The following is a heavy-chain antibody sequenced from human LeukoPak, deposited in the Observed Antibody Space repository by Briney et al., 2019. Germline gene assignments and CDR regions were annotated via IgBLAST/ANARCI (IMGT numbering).Heavy chain of an antibody. D-gene: IGHD3-22*01. CDR2: IIPILGIA. V-gene: IGHV1-69*04. Sequence: ASVKVSCKASGGTFSSYAISWVRQAPGQGLEWMGRIIPILGIANYAQKFQGRVTITADKSTSTAYMELSSLRSDDTAVYYCARAPRGGYTFDYWGQGTLVTVSS. CDR1: GGTFSSYA. J-gene: IGHJ4*02. CDR3: ARAPRGGYTFDY.